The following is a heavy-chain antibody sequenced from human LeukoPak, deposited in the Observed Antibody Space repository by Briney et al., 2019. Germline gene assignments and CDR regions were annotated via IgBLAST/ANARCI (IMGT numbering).Heavy chain of an antibody. J-gene: IGHJ4*02. CDR1: GGSISSYY. V-gene: IGHV4-59*12. Sequence: PSETLSLTCTVSGGSISSYYWSWIRQPPGKGLEWVGYIYYSGSTNYNPSLKSRVTISVDTSKKQFSLKLSSVTAADTAVYYCARGGYYYDSSGFDYWGQGALVTVSS. CDR3: ARGGYYYDSSGFDY. CDR2: IYYSGST. D-gene: IGHD3-22*01.